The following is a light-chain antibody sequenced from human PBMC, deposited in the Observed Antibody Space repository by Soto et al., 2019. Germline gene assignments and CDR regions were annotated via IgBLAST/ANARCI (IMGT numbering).Light chain of an antibody. J-gene: IGLJ3*02. Sequence: QSVLTQPPSASGTPGQRVTISCSGSTSTVGSNFVIWYQQLPGTAPKLLIYSNNKRPSGVPDRFSGSKSGTSASLAISGLQSEDEADYYCAAWDDTLNGWVFGGGTKLTVL. CDR1: TSTVGSNF. CDR3: AAWDDTLNGWV. CDR2: SNN. V-gene: IGLV1-44*01.